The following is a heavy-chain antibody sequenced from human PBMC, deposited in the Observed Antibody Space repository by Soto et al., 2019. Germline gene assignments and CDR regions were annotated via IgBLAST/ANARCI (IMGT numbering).Heavy chain of an antibody. J-gene: IGHJ4*02. Sequence: ASVKVSCKASGYTFTDYCLHWVRQAPGQGLEWMGWINPNRGGTNYAQKFQGRVTLTRDTSIRTVYMELGSLKSDDTAIYYCASDAKGRIGRFRDSSGLDYWGQGTLVTVSS. CDR3: ASDAKGRIGRFRDSSGLDY. V-gene: IGHV1-2*02. CDR1: GYTFTDYC. D-gene: IGHD6-25*01. CDR2: INPNRGGT.